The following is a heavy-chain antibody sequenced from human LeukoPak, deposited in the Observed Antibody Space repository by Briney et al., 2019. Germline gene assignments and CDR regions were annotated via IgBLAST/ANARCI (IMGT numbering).Heavy chain of an antibody. CDR3: ARELAGYGKPDY. Sequence: PSETLSLTGTVSGGSISSGSYFWSWIRQPAGKGLEWIGRIYTNGGPSYNPSLKSRITISPDTSKNQFSLKLSSVTAADTAVYYRARELAGYGKPDYWGQGILVTVSS. CDR1: GGSISSGSYF. CDR2: IYTNGGP. D-gene: IGHD5-12*01. V-gene: IGHV4-61*02. J-gene: IGHJ4*02.